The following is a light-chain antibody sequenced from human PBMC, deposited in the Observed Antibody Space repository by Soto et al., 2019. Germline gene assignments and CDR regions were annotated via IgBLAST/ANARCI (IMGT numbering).Light chain of an antibody. CDR1: QPISSW. CDR3: QQASSFPLT. Sequence: IQMTQSPSSVSASVGDRVTITCRASQPISSWLAWYQQKPGQPPNLPIYSASTLRSGVPSRFSGSESGTLFTLTITNLQPEDFATYYCQQASSFPLTFGGGTKVEV. J-gene: IGKJ4*01. CDR2: SAS. V-gene: IGKV1-12*01.